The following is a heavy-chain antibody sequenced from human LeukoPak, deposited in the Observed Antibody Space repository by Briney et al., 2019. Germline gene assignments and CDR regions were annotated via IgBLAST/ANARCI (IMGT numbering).Heavy chain of an antibody. CDR3: ARGPPYGDYKSNWFDP. CDR2: MNPNSGNT. D-gene: IGHD3-10*01. CDR1: GYTFTSYD. Sequence: WASVKVSCKASGYTFTSYDINWVRQATGQGLEWMGWMNPNSGNTGYAQKFQGRVTMTRNTSISTAYMELRSLRSDDTAVYYCARGPPYGDYKSNWFDPWGQGTLVTVSS. J-gene: IGHJ5*02. V-gene: IGHV1-8*01.